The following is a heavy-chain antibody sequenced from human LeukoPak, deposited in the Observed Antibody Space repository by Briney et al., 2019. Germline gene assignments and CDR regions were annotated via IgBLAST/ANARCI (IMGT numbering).Heavy chain of an antibody. V-gene: IGHV4-30-2*01. D-gene: IGHD6-19*01. CDR3: ARGGEVAGDVFDM. CDR1: GGSISSGGYS. CDR2: IYHSGST. J-gene: IGHJ3*02. Sequence: SETLSLTCAVSGGSISSGGYSWSWIRQPPGKGLEWIGYIYHSGSTCYNPSLKSRVTISVDRSKNQFSLKLSSVTAADTAVYYCARGGEVAGDVFDMGGQGKMVTVSS.